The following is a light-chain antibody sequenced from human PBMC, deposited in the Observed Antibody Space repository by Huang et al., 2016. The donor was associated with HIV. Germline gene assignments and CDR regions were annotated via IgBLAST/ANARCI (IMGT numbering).Light chain of an antibody. V-gene: IGKV3-20*01. CDR2: GAS. CDR1: QSVSSSS. CDR3: QQYDSSPWT. Sequence: EIVLTQSPGTLSLSPGERATLSCRASQSVSSSSLAWYQQKPGQAPGLLLYGASSRASGIPDRFSGRGSGTDFTLTISRLEPGDFAVYYCQQYDSSPWTFGQGTKVEIK. J-gene: IGKJ1*01.